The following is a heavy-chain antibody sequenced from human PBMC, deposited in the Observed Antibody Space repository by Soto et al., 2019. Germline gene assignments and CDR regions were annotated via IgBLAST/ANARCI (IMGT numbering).Heavy chain of an antibody. CDR1: GGSVSSGSFY. J-gene: IGHJ4*02. CDR2: IYYSGST. D-gene: IGHD3-22*01. CDR3: ARGQEITYYYDSSGYGRESFDC. V-gene: IGHV4-61*01. Sequence: SETLSLTCTVSGGSVSSGSFYWSWIRQPPGKGLEWIGYIYYSGSTNYKPSLKSRVTISVDTSKNQFSLKLSSVTAADTAVYYCARGQEITYYYDSSGYGRESFDCWGQGTLVTVSS.